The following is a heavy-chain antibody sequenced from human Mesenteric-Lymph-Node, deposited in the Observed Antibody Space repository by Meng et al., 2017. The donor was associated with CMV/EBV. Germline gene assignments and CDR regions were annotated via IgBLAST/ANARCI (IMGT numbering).Heavy chain of an antibody. J-gene: IGHJ6*02. V-gene: IGHV4-39*07. CDR2: IYYSGST. D-gene: IGHD3-3*02. CDR3: ARVLSRAIYYYGMDV. Sequence: SETLSLTCTVSGGSISSSSYYWGWIRQPPGMGREWIGSIYYSGSTYYNPSLKSRVTISVDTSKNQFSLKLSSVTAADTAVYYCARVLSRAIYYYGMDVWGQGTTVTVSS. CDR1: GGSISSSSYY.